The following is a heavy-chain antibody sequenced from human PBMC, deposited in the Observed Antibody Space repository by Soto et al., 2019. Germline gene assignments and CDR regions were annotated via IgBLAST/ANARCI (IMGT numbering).Heavy chain of an antibody. V-gene: IGHV4-34*01. CDR2: IHQSGSP. J-gene: IGHJ4*02. Sequence: PSETLSLTCGVYGGSFRNYYWIWVRQPPGKGLEWIGSIHQSGSPYYNPSLKSRLTISIDKSKKQFSLRLSSVTAADTAVYYCARGAPRGIIHDFDSWGQGSLVTVSS. CDR3: ARGAPRGIIHDFDS. CDR1: GGSFRNYY. D-gene: IGHD3-10*01.